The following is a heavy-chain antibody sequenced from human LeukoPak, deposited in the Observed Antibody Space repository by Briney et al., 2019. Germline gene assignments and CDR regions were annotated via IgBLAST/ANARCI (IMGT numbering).Heavy chain of an antibody. V-gene: IGHV3-73*01. CDR3: TAACPDYYYYGMDV. J-gene: IGHJ6*02. CDR2: IRSKANSYAT. D-gene: IGHD6-6*01. CDR1: GFTFSGSA. Sequence: GGSLKLSCAASGFTFSGSAMHWVRQASGKGLEWVGRIRSKANSYATAYAASVKGRFTISRDDSKNTAYLQMNSLKTEDTAVYYCTAACPDYYYYGMDVWGQGTTVTVSS.